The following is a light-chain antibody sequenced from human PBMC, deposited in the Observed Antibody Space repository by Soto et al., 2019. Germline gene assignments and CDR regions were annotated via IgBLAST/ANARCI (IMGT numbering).Light chain of an antibody. CDR3: SSYASSSTLDV. Sequence: QSALTQPASVSGSPGQSITISCTGTSGDIGGYNSVSWYQHHPGKAPKLMIYDVSNRPSGVSNRFSGSKSGNTASLPISGLQAEDEADYYCSSYASSSTLDVFGTGTKLTVL. J-gene: IGLJ1*01. CDR2: DVS. CDR1: SGDIGGYNS. V-gene: IGLV2-14*03.